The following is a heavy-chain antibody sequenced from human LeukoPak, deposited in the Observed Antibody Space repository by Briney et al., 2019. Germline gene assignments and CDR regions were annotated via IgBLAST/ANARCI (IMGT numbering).Heavy chain of an antibody. V-gene: IGHV3-21*01. D-gene: IGHD3-9*01. J-gene: IGHJ6*02. CDR1: GFTFSSYS. CDR2: ISSSSSYI. CDR3: ARGGSYYDILTGYYTPKGMDV. Sequence: GGSLRLSCAASGFTFSSYSMNWVRQAPGKGLEWVSSISSSSSYICYADSVKGRFTISRDNAKNSLYLQMNSLRAEDTAVYYCARGGSYYDILTGYYTPKGMDVWGQGTTVTVSS.